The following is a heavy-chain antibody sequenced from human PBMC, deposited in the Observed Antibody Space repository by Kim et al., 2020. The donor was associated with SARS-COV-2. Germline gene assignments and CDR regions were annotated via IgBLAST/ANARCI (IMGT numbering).Heavy chain of an antibody. J-gene: IGHJ5*02. Sequence: VGSLRLSCAASGFIFSNYWMSWVRQAPGKGLEWVANITKDGSEKYYVDSVKGRFTISSDNAKNSLYLQMNSLGAEDTTIYYCARGRLAIDPWGQGTLVTV. CDR3: ARGRLAIDP. CDR2: ITKDGSEK. V-gene: IGHV3-7*01. CDR1: GFIFSNYW.